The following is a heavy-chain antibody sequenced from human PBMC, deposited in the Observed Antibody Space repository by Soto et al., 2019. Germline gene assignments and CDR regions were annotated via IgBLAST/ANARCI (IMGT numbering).Heavy chain of an antibody. D-gene: IGHD7-27*01. CDR2: ISDDGSRE. Sequence: GGSLRLSCAASGFSFSYYGMHWFRQAPGKGLEWVAVISDDGSRESYADSLKGRFTVSTDNSKNTLYLEMSRLSGEDSAVYYCAISPGRDLPLYVDHWGQGTLVTVSS. CDR1: GFSFSYYG. CDR3: AISPGRDLPLYVDH. J-gene: IGHJ4*02. V-gene: IGHV3-30*03.